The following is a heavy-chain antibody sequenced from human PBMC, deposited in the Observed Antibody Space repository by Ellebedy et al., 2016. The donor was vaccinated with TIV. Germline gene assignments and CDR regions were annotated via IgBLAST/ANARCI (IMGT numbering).Heavy chain of an antibody. Sequence: GESLKIFCEASGFAFRTYAMSLVRQAPEKGLEWVSAITGNGVSTYYADSVKGRFTISRDNSKNTLSLQMNSLTADDTAVYYCAKDYGDPNYWYFDLWGRGAPVTVSS. CDR3: AKDYGDPNYWYFDL. CDR2: ITGNGVST. CDR1: GFAFRTYA. J-gene: IGHJ2*01. V-gene: IGHV3-23*01. D-gene: IGHD4/OR15-4a*01.